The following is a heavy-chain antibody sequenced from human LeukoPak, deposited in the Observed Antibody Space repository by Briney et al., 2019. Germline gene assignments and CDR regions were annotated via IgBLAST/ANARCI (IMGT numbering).Heavy chain of an antibody. D-gene: IGHD3-10*01. CDR3: AREAHYYGSGSYLYYFDY. Sequence: PSETLSLTCTVSGGSISSYYWSWIRQPAGKGLEWIGRIYTSGSTNYNPSLKSRVTMSVDTSKNQFSLKLSSVTAADTAVYYCAREAHYYGSGSYLYYFDYWGQGTLVTVSS. V-gene: IGHV4-4*07. J-gene: IGHJ4*02. CDR2: IYTSGST. CDR1: GGSISSYY.